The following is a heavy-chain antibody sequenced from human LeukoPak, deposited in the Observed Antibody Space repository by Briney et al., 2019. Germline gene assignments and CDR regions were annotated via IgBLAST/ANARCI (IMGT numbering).Heavy chain of an antibody. CDR1: GFTFSSYA. V-gene: IGHV3-23*01. CDR2: ISGSGGST. D-gene: IGHD1-26*01. CDR3: AKLSGSYHTFDY. Sequence: GGSLRLSCAASGFTFSSYAMSWVRQAPGKGLEWVSAISGSGGSTYYADSVEGRFTISRDNSKNTLYLQMNSLRAEDTAVYYCAKLSGSYHTFDYWGQGTLVTVSS. J-gene: IGHJ4*02.